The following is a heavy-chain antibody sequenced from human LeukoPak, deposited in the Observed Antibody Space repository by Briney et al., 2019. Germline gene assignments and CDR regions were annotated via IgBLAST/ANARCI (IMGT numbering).Heavy chain of an antibody. CDR1: GYTFTSYG. Sequence: ASVKVSCKASGYTFTSYGISWVRQAPGQGLKWMGWISAYNGNTNYAQKLQGRVTMTTDTSTSTAYMELRSLRSDDTAVYYCAREGGDIVVVPAADNWFDPWGQGTLVTVSS. J-gene: IGHJ5*02. D-gene: IGHD2-2*01. CDR3: AREGGDIVVVPAADNWFDP. V-gene: IGHV1-18*01. CDR2: ISAYNGNT.